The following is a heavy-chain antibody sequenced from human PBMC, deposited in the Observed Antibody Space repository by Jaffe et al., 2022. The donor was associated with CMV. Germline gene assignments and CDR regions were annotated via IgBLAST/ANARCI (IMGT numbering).Heavy chain of an antibody. CDR2: ITDSGGDT. Sequence: EVQLLESGGDLVQPGGSLRLSCAASGFTFSSYAMSWVRQAPGMGLEWFSAITDSGGDTYHAESVKGRFTISRDNSKSTLYLQMNSLRAEDTAVYYCTKGSGAARPYYFDYWGQGTLVTVSS. CDR1: GFTFSSYA. CDR3: TKGSGAARPYYFDY. D-gene: IGHD6-6*01. V-gene: IGHV3-23*01. J-gene: IGHJ4*02.